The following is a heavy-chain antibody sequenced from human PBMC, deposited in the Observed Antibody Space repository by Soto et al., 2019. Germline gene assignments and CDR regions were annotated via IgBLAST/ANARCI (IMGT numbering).Heavy chain of an antibody. D-gene: IGHD3-16*02. V-gene: IGHV4-34*01. CDR1: GGSFSGYY. CDR3: ARGRPPFVWGSYRYDYYFDY. CDR2: INHSGST. J-gene: IGHJ4*02. Sequence: QVQLQQWGAGLLKPSETLSLTCAVYGGSFSGYYWSWIRQPPGKGLEWIGEINHSGSTNYNPSLKSRVTISVDTSKNQFSLKLSSVTAADTAVYYFARGRPPFVWGSYRYDYYFDYWGQGTLVTVSS.